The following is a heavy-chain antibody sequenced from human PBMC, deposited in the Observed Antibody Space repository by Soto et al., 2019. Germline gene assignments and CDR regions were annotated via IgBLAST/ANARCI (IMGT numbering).Heavy chain of an antibody. D-gene: IGHD1-26*01. CDR2: IWYDGSNK. CDR3: ARETTPSWWELLPIDY. Sequence: QVQLVESGGGVVQPGRSLRLSCAASGFTFSSYGMHWVRQAPGKGLEWVAVIWYDGSNKYYADSVKGRFTISRDNSKNTLYLQMNSLRAEDTAVYYCARETTPSWWELLPIDYWGQGTLVTVSS. V-gene: IGHV3-33*01. J-gene: IGHJ4*02. CDR1: GFTFSSYG.